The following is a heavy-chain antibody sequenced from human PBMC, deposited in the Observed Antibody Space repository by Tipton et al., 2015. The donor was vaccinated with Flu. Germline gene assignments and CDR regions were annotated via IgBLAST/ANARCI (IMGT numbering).Heavy chain of an antibody. CDR3: ARATFASSLYFYYMDV. D-gene: IGHD2-15*01. Sequence: QSGAEVKKPGASVKVSCKASGYTFTGFFIHWVRQAPGQGLEWMGWLNPNGGATKYAQNFQGRVTMTRDTPINTAYMELSGLRPDDTAVYYCARATFASSLYFYYMDVWGKGATVTVSS. CDR1: GYTFTGFF. V-gene: IGHV1-2*02. J-gene: IGHJ6*03. CDR2: LNPNGGAT.